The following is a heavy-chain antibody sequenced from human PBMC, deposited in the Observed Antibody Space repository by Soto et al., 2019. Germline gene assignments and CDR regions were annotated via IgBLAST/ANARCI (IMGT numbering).Heavy chain of an antibody. CDR1: GGSISSGGYS. J-gene: IGHJ3*02. Sequence: QLQLQESGSGLVKPSQTLSLTCAVSGGSISSGGYSWSWIRQPPGKGLEWIGYIYHSGSTYYNPYLRSRVTISVDRSKNQFSLKLSSMTAADTAVYYCASMFRTVFPAFDIWGQGTMVTVSS. D-gene: IGHD4-17*01. V-gene: IGHV4-30-2*01. CDR2: IYHSGST. CDR3: ASMFRTVFPAFDI.